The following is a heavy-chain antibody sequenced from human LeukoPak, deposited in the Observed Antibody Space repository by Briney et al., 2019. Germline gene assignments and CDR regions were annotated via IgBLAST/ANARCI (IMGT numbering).Heavy chain of an antibody. CDR3: ARFSRDLRYFDWIDY. D-gene: IGHD3-9*01. CDR2: IYYSGST. J-gene: IGHJ4*02. Sequence: PSETLSLTCTVSGGSISSSSYYWGWIRQPPGKGLEWIGSIYYSGSTYYNPSLKSRVTISVDTSKNQFSLKLTSVTAADTAVYYCARFSRDLRYFDWIDYWGQGTLVTVSS. CDR1: GGSISSSSYY. V-gene: IGHV4-39*01.